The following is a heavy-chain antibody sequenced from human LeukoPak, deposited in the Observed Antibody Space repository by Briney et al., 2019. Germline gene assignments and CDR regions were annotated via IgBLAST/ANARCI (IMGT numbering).Heavy chain of an antibody. CDR2: ISWNSGSI. Sequence: PGGSLRLSCAASGFTFDDYAMHWVRQAPGKGLEWVSGISWNSGSIGYADSVKGRFTISRGSAKNSLYLQMNSLRAEDTALYYCAKGAGYSGYDPLYYFDYWGQGTLVTVSS. J-gene: IGHJ4*02. CDR1: GFTFDDYA. CDR3: AKGAGYSGYDPLYYFDY. D-gene: IGHD5-12*01. V-gene: IGHV3-9*01.